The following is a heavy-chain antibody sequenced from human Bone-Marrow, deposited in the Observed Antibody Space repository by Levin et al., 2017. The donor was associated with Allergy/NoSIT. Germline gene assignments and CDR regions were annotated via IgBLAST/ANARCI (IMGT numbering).Heavy chain of an antibody. CDR2: ISGSGGST. CDR1: GFTFSSYA. CDR3: AKGGSSSWYGMDV. V-gene: IGHV3-23*01. D-gene: IGHD6-13*01. Sequence: GESLKISCAASGFTFSSYAMSWVRQAPGKGLEWVSAISGSGGSTYYADSVKGRFTISRDNSKNTLYLQMNSLRAEDTAVYYCAKGGSSSWYGMDVWGQGTTVTVSS. J-gene: IGHJ6*02.